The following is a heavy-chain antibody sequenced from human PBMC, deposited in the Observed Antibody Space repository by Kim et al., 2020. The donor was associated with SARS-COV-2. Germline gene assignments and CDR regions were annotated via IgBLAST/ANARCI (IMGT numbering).Heavy chain of an antibody. D-gene: IGHD6-13*01. CDR2: INHSGST. Sequence: SETLSLTCAVYGGSFSGYYWSWIRQPPGKGLEWIGEINHSGSTNYNPSPKSRVTISVDTSKNQFSLKLSSVTAADTAVYYCARRTSPYSSSWYATNWFDPWGQGTLVTVSS. CDR3: ARRTSPYSSSWYATNWFDP. CDR1: GGSFSGYY. J-gene: IGHJ5*02. V-gene: IGHV4-34*01.